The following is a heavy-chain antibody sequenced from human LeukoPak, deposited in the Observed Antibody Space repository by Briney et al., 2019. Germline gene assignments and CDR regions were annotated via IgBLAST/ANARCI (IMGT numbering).Heavy chain of an antibody. CDR2: IYYSGST. V-gene: IGHV4-59*08. Sequence: PSETLSLTCTVSGGSISSYYWSWIRQPPGKGLEWIGYIYYSGSTNYNPSLKSRVTISVDTSKNQFSLKLSSVTAADTAVYYCARASYGGNSDFDYWGQGTLVTVSS. J-gene: IGHJ4*02. D-gene: IGHD4-23*01. CDR3: ARASYGGNSDFDY. CDR1: GGSISSYY.